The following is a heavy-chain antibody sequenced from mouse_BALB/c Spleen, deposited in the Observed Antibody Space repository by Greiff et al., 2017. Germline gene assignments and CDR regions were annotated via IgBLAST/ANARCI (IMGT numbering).Heavy chain of an antibody. CDR1: GYTFTSYV. CDR2: INPYNDGT. CDR3: ARGGLYGLYYFAY. V-gene: IGHV1-14*01. Sequence: VQLQQSGPELVKPGASVKMSCKASGYTFTSYVMHWVKQKPGQGLEWIGYINPYNDGTKYNEKFKGKATLTSDKSSSTAYMELSSLTSEDSAVYSCARGGLYGLYYFAYWGQGTTLTVSS. D-gene: IGHD1-1*01. J-gene: IGHJ2*01.